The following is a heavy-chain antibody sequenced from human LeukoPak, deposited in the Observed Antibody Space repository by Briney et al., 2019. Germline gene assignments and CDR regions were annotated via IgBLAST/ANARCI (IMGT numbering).Heavy chain of an antibody. Sequence: SETLSLTCTVSGGSISSSSYYWGWIRQPPGKELAWIGSIYTSWSTNYNPSLKSRVTMSVDTSKNQFSLKLSSVTAADTAVYYCARDRGFVCTSCYTSGAFDIWGQGTMVTVSS. D-gene: IGHD2-2*02. V-gene: IGHV4-39*07. CDR2: IYTSWST. CDR1: GGSISSSSYY. CDR3: ARDRGFVCTSCYTSGAFDI. J-gene: IGHJ3*02.